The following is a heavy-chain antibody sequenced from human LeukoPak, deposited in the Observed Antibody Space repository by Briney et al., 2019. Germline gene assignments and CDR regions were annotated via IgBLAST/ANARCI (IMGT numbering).Heavy chain of an antibody. D-gene: IGHD6-19*01. V-gene: IGHV4-34*12. Sequence: SQTLSPTCALYAGSVGVYYSGWVRPPPGRGLGWIGEIIHSGSTNYNPSLKSRVPISVDTSKNQFSLKLSSVTAADTAVYYCAGVPRPYSSGWYAQRGPYYFDYWGQGTLVTVSS. CDR3: AGVPRPYSSGWYAQRGPYYFDY. J-gene: IGHJ4*02. CDR2: IIHSGST. CDR1: AGSVGVYY.